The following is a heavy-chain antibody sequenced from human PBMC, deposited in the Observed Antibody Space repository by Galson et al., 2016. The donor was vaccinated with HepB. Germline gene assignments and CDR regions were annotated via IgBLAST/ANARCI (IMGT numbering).Heavy chain of an antibody. J-gene: IGHJ4*02. D-gene: IGHD2-2*01. CDR1: GFSFYTYG. V-gene: IGHV3-30*18. Sequence: SLRLSCAVSGFSFYTYGMHLVRQAPGKGLEWVAAISFDGSKKYYADSVKGRFTFTRDNSRNTLFLQMNSQRAGDTAVYFCAKERVQYRLPCFFDSWGQGALVTVSS. CDR3: AKERVQYRLPCFFDS. CDR2: ISFDGSKK.